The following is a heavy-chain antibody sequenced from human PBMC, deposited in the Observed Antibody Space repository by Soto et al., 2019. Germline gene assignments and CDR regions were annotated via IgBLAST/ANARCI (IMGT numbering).Heavy chain of an antibody. CDR1: GGSISSYY. V-gene: IGHV4-59*01. J-gene: IGHJ4*02. Sequence: SETLSLTCTVSGGSISSYYWSWIRQPPGKGLEWIGYIYYSGSTNYNPSLKSRDTISVDTSKNQFSLKLSSVTAADTAVYYCARVWGYAFDYWGQGTLVTVSS. D-gene: IGHD3-16*01. CDR3: ARVWGYAFDY. CDR2: IYYSGST.